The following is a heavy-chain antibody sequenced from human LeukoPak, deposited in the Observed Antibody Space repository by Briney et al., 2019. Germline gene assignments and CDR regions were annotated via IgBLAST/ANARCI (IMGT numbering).Heavy chain of an antibody. V-gene: IGHV4-39*07. J-gene: IGHJ4*02. CDR3: ARVFDS. Sequence: SETLSLTCTVSGGSVSTSDYYWGWIRESPVKGLEWIGDVFYTGKTNYNPSLRGRATISIDTSKNQFSLKLTYVTAADSAVYYCARVFDSWGQGTLVTVSS. CDR2: VFYTGKT. CDR1: GGSVSTSDYY.